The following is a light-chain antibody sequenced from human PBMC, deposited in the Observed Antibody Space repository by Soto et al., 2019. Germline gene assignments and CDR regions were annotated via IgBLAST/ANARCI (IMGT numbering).Light chain of an antibody. Sequence: EIVLTQSPATVSLSRGERATLSCRASQSVSRYLAWYQQKPGQAPRLLIYHASNRATGLPARFSSSGAGTDFTLTLSRLDPEEFAVSYCQQRSNWSPLTLGGGTTVDIK. V-gene: IGKV3-11*01. J-gene: IGKJ4*01. CDR2: HAS. CDR1: QSVSRY. CDR3: QQRSNWSPLT.